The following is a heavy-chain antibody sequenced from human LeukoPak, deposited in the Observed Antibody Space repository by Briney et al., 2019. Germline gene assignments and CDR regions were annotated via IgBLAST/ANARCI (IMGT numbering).Heavy chain of an antibody. CDR2: ITASGTAM. V-gene: IGHV3-48*02. CDR1: GFTFSSYS. D-gene: IGHD1-26*01. CDR3: ASSGNYRFDY. Sequence: GGSLRLACAASGFTFSSYSMNGVRQAPGKGLEWVSHITASGTAMFYADSVKGRFTISRDNAKNSLYLQMNSLRDEDTAVYYCASSGNYRFDYWGQGTLVIVSS. J-gene: IGHJ4*02.